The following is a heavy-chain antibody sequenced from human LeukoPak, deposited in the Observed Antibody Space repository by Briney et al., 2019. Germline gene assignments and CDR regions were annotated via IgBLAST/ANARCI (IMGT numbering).Heavy chain of an antibody. CDR1: GYTFTSYG. V-gene: IGHV1-18*01. D-gene: IGHD3-10*01. CDR2: ISAYNGNT. Sequence: VASVKVSCKASGYTFTSYGISWVRQAPGQGLEWMGWISAYNGNTNYAQKLQGRVTMTTDTSTSTAYMELRSLRSDDTAVYYCARDPTPHPDAAKLLWFGELDRVDYWGQGTLVTVSS. J-gene: IGHJ4*02. CDR3: ARDPTPHPDAAKLLWFGELDRVDY.